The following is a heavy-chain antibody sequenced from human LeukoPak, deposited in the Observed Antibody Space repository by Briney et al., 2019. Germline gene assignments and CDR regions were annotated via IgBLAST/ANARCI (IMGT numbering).Heavy chain of an antibody. CDR3: ARGSIVGGTDAFDI. CDR2: MNPNSGNT. D-gene: IGHD1-26*01. CDR1: GYTFTGYY. J-gene: IGHJ3*02. Sequence: GASVKVSCKASGYTFTGYYMHWVRQAPGQGLEWMGWMNPNSGNTGYAQKFQGRVTITRNTSISTAYMELSSLRSEDTAVYYCARGSIVGGTDAFDIWGQGTMVTVSS. V-gene: IGHV1-8*03.